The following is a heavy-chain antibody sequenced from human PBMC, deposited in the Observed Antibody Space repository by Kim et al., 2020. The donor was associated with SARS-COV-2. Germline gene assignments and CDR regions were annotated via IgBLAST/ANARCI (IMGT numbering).Heavy chain of an antibody. Sequence: GGSLRLSCAASGFTFSSYEMNWVRQAPGKGLEWISYISSRGMTISYADSVKGRFTISRDNAKNSLYLQMNSVRVEDMGVYYCSTDGPAHLRFDPWGQGTLVTVSS. CDR1: GFTFSSYE. J-gene: IGHJ5*02. CDR3: STDGPAHLRFDP. V-gene: IGHV3-48*03. CDR2: ISSRGMTI.